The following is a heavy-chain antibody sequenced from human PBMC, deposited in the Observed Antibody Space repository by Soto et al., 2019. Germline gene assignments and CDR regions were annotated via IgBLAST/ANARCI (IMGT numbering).Heavy chain of an antibody. V-gene: IGHV3-33*01. CDR2: IWYDGSNK. D-gene: IGHD3-3*01. Sequence: QVQLVESGGGVVQPGRSLRLSCAASGFTFSSYGMHWVRQAPGKGLERVAVIWYDGSNKYYADSVKGRFTISRDNSKNTLYLQMNSLRAEDTAVYYCARGDFWSGYYSGEYYYYGMDVWGQGTTVTVSS. CDR1: GFTFSSYG. CDR3: ARGDFWSGYYSGEYYYYGMDV. J-gene: IGHJ6*02.